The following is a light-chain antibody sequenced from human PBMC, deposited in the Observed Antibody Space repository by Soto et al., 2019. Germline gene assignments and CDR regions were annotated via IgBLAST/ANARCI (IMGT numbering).Light chain of an antibody. V-gene: IGKV3-20*01. CDR2: GAS. CDR1: QSVAGNY. J-gene: IGKJ1*01. Sequence: EIVLTQSPGTLSLSPGERATLSCRASQSVAGNYLAWYRQKPGQAPRLLVYGASNRATGIPDRFSGSGSGTDFTLTISSLQSEDFAVYYCQHYNNWPPWTFGQGTKVNIK. CDR3: QHYNNWPPWT.